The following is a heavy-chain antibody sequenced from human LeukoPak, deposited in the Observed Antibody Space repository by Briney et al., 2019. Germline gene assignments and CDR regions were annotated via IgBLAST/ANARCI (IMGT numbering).Heavy chain of an antibody. J-gene: IGHJ4*02. V-gene: IGHV3-7*01. Sequence: GGSLRLSCAGSGFTFKAYWMDWVLQVPGKGLEWLANIKGDGSEQNYVDSVRGRFTISRDNAKNSLYLQMNSLRAEDTAIIYCAREGEWSRDSWGQGTLVIVSS. CDR1: GFTFKAYW. CDR3: AREGEWSRDS. D-gene: IGHD2-8*01. CDR2: IKGDGSEQ.